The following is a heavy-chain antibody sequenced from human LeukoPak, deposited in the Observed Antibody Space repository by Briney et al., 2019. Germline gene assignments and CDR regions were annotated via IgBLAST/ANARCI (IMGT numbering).Heavy chain of an antibody. CDR1: GYTLTELS. Sequence: ASVKVSCKVSGYTLTELSMHWVRQAPGKGLEWMGGFDPEDGETIYAQKFQGRVTMTEDTSTDTAYMELSSLRSEDTAVYHCATDFVKSSSSLGDYWGQGTLVTVSS. J-gene: IGHJ4*02. V-gene: IGHV1-24*01. D-gene: IGHD6-6*01. CDR3: ATDFVKSSSSLGDY. CDR2: FDPEDGET.